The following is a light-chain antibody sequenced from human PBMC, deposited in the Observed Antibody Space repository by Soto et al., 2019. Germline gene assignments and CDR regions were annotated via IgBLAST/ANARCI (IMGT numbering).Light chain of an antibody. V-gene: IGLV2-14*01. CDR1: SSDVGGYNY. Sequence: QSVLTQPASVSGSPGQSITISCTGTSSDVGGYNYVSWYQQHPGKAPKLMIYDVSIRPSGVSNRFSGSKSGNTASLTISGPQAEDEADYYCSSYTSSSPYVFGTGTKVTVL. J-gene: IGLJ1*01. CDR2: DVS. CDR3: SSYTSSSPYV.